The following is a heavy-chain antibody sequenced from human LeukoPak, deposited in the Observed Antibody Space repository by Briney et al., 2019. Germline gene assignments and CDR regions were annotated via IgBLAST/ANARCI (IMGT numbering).Heavy chain of an antibody. CDR3: ATSGFGAFDI. D-gene: IGHD3-10*01. Sequence: PGGSLRLSCAASGFTFINYAMNWFRQAPGKGLEWVSAVSGSGGSTYYADSVKGRFIISRDNSKNTLHLQMNSLRAEDTAVYYCATSGFGAFDIWGQGTMVTVSA. CDR2: VSGSGGST. V-gene: IGHV3-23*01. CDR1: GFTFINYA. J-gene: IGHJ3*02.